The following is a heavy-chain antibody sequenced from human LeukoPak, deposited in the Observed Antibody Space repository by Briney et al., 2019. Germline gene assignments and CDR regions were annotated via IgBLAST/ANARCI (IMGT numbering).Heavy chain of an antibody. CDR2: IILIFGTA. D-gene: IGHD3-16*01. V-gene: IGHV1-69*05. Sequence: GASVKVSLKGSGCSFSIYGISWVRQPPAQGHEWMGRIILIFGTANYSHKFQDRVTITTSESTSTAYMELCSLRSEDTAVYYCARESKPDRYDYVWGSFLPWGQGTLVTVSS. CDR1: GCSFSIYG. CDR3: ARESKPDRYDYVWGSFLP. J-gene: IGHJ5*02.